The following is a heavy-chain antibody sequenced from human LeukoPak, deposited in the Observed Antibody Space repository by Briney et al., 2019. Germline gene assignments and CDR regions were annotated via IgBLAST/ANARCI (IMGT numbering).Heavy chain of an antibody. Sequence: SETLSLTCTVSGGSISSYYWSWIRQPPGKGLEWIGYIYYSGSTNYNPSLKSRVTISVDTSKNQFSLKLSSVTAADTAVYYCAGTPNPNCSGGRCYSVGYYYYGLDGWGQGTTVTVSS. V-gene: IGHV4-59*08. CDR1: GGSISSYY. J-gene: IGHJ6*02. CDR3: AGTPNPNCSGGRCYSVGYYYYGLDG. CDR2: IYYSGST. D-gene: IGHD2-15*01.